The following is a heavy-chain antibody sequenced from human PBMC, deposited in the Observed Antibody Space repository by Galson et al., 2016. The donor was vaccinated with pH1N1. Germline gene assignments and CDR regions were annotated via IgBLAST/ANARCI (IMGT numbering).Heavy chain of an antibody. D-gene: IGHD2-2*01. V-gene: IGHV7-4-1*04. CDR2: INTNTGNP. CDR1: GYTFTSNA. J-gene: IGHJ6*02. CDR3: ARSDCSSTSCYGGSYYYYGMDV. Sequence: SVKVSCKASGYTFTSNAMNWVRQAPGQGLEWMGWINTNTGNPTYAQGFTGRFVFSLDTSVSMAYLQISSLKAEDTAVYYCARSDCSSTSCYGGSYYYYGMDVWGQGTTVTVSS.